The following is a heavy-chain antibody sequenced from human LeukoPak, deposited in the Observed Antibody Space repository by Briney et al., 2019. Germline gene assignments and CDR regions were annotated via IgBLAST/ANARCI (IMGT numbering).Heavy chain of an antibody. CDR2: IYYSGST. J-gene: IGHJ4*02. D-gene: IGHD2-15*01. CDR3: ARSDCSGGSCYGPIIY. Sequence: SETLSLTCTVSGGSISSSSYYWGWIRQPPGKGLEWIGSIYYSGSTYYNPSLKSRVTISVDTSRNQFSLKLSSVTAADTAVYYCARSDCSGGSCYGPIIYWGQGTLVTVSS. CDR1: GGSISSSSYY. V-gene: IGHV4-39*01.